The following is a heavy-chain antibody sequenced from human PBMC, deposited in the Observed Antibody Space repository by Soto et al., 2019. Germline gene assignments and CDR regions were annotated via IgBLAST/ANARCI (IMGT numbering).Heavy chain of an antibody. Sequence: GGSLRLSCAASGFTFSSYGMHWVRQAPGKGLEWVAVIWYDGSNKYYADSVKGRFTISRDNSKNTLYLQMNSLRAEDTAVYYCARDLYTRYMDVWGKGTTVTVSS. CDR1: GFTFSSYG. CDR3: ARDLYTRYMDV. V-gene: IGHV3-33*08. J-gene: IGHJ6*03. CDR2: IWYDGSNK. D-gene: IGHD2-2*01.